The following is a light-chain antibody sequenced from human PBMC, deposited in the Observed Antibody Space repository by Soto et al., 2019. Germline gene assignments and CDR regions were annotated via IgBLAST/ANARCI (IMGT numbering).Light chain of an antibody. CDR1: QSVGRT. V-gene: IGKV3-15*01. J-gene: IGKJ2*01. CDR2: GAS. CDR3: QQYNQWPPYT. Sequence: EIVMTQSPAIMSVSPGERATLFCRASQSVGRTLAWYQQKPGQSPRLLVYGASTRANGTPARFSGGGSGTEFTLTISSLQSEDVAVYYCQQYNQWPPYTFGQGTKVDIK.